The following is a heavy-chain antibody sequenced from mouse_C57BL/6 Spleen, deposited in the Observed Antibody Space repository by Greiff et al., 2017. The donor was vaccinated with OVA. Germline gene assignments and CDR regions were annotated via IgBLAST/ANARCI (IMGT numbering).Heavy chain of an antibody. D-gene: IGHD1-1*01. CDR2: INPNNGGT. CDR3: ARREGLLLRFLYAMDY. V-gene: IGHV1-26*01. Sequence: EVQLQQSGPELVKPGASVKISCKASGYTFTDYYMNWVKQSHGKSLEWIGDINPNNGGTSYNQKFKGKATLTVDKSSSTAYMELRSLTSEDSAVYYCARREGLLLRFLYAMDYWGQGTSVTVSS. J-gene: IGHJ4*01. CDR1: GYTFTDYY.